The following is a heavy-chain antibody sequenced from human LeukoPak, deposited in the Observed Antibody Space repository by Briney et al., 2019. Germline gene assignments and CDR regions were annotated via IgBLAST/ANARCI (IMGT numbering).Heavy chain of an antibody. Sequence: GGSLRLSCAASGFTFSNAWMNWVRQAPGKGLEWVSVISGSDTSTYYADSVKGRFTISRDNSKNTLFLQMNSLRAEDSAVYYCATDREGDPSAYYLVGGQGTLITVSS. V-gene: IGHV3-23*01. D-gene: IGHD3-22*01. CDR1: GFTFSNAW. J-gene: IGHJ4*02. CDR2: ISGSDTST. CDR3: ATDREGDPSAYYLV.